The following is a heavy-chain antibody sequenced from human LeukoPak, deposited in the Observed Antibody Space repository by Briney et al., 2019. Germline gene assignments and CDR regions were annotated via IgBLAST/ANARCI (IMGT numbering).Heavy chain of an antibody. CDR1: GFTFSSYW. D-gene: IGHD1-7*01. CDR2: IKQDGSEK. J-gene: IGHJ3*02. V-gene: IGHV3-7*01. Sequence: QTGGSLRLSCAASGFTFSSYWMSWVRQAPGKGLEWVANIKQDGSEKYYVDSVKGRFTISRGNSKNSLYLQMNSLRAEDTAVYYCARDQGLELKGGAFDIWGQGTMVTVSS. CDR3: ARDQGLELKGGAFDI.